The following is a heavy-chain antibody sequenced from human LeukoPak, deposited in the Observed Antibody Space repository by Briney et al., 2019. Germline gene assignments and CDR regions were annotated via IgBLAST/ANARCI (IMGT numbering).Heavy chain of an antibody. CDR1: GFTFSSYS. D-gene: IGHD5-12*01. Sequence: TGGSLRLSCAASGFTFSSYSMNWVRQAPGKGLEWVSSISSSSSYIYYADSVKGRFTISRDNAKNSLYLQMNSLRAEDTAVYYCARDHDWGYSGYELFDYWGQGTLVTVSS. CDR2: ISSSSSYI. J-gene: IGHJ4*02. CDR3: ARDHDWGYSGYELFDY. V-gene: IGHV3-21*01.